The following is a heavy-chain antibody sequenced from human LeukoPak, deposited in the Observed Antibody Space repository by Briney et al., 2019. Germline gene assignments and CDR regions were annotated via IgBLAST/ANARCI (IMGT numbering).Heavy chain of an antibody. CDR3: ARDFRQYQLSGSAFDI. CDR2: ISAYNGNT. V-gene: IGHV1-18*01. J-gene: IGHJ3*02. CDR1: GYTFTSYG. Sequence: ASVKVSCKASGYTFTSYGISWVRQAPGQGLEWMGWISAYNGNTNYAQKLQGRVTMTTDTSTSTAYMELRSLRSDDTAVYYCARDFRQYQLSGSAFDIWGQGTMVTVSS. D-gene: IGHD2-2*01.